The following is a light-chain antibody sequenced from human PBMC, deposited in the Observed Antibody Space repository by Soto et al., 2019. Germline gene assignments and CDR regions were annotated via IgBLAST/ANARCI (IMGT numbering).Light chain of an antibody. V-gene: IGLV2-23*01. J-gene: IGLJ3*02. CDR2: EDT. Sequence: QSVLTQPASVSESPGQSITISCTGSSSNVGTYHLVSWYQQHPGKAPKLMIYEDTKRPSGVSNRFSGSKSGNTASLTIYGLQPEDAADYYCSSYEDTSASWVFGGGTKLTVL. CDR3: SSYEDTSASWV. CDR1: SSNVGTYHL.